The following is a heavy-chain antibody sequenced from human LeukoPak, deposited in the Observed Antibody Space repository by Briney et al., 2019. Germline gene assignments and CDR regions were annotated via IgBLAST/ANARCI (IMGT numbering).Heavy chain of an antibody. CDR3: VGKVRCALDF. CDR1: GYTFTSYD. J-gene: IGHJ3*01. D-gene: IGHD4-23*01. V-gene: IGHV1-46*01. Sequence: ASVKVSCKASGYTFTSYDKRSARQAPGPGLEWMGIINPSGGSTSYPQKFQGRVAMTRDTSTSTVYMELSSLRSEVTSVFHDVGKVRCALDFWGQGTLVTVSS. CDR2: INPSGGST.